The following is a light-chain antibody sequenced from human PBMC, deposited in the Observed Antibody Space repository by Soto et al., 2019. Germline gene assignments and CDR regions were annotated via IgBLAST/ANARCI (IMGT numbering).Light chain of an antibody. CDR3: SSYTSSNTYV. J-gene: IGLJ1*01. V-gene: IGLV2-14*01. CDR2: EVS. Sequence: QSALTQPASVSGSPGQSITISCTGTSSDVGGYNYVSWYQQHPGKAPKLMIYEVSNRPSGVSNRFSGSKSGNTASLTISGLHAEDEAAYYCSSYTSSNTYVFGTGTKLTVL. CDR1: SSDVGGYNY.